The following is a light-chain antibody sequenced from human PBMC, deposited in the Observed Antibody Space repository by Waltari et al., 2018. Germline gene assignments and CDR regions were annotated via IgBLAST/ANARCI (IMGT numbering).Light chain of an antibody. CDR1: MSNVGGGG. J-gene: IGLJ1*01. Sequence: QPLLTQAPSASGTPGQRVTVSCSGSMSNVGGGGVDWYQQVPGEAPKLLIYSTDARPSGVPDRCSGAKSGTSASLAIRGLRSEEEGDYYCASWDSGLKAYVFGTGTKVTAL. CDR3: ASWDSGLKAYV. V-gene: IGLV1-44*01. CDR2: STD.